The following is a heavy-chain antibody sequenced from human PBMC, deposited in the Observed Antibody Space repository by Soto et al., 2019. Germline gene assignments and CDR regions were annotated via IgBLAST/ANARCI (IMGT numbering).Heavy chain of an antibody. CDR1: GDSMSGYY. Sequence: SETLSLTCTVSGDSMSGYYGSWIRQPPGRGLEWIGFMHSNGNANYSSSLKGRATISVDTYNNQFSLILTSVTAADTAVDYCVRPGHSFATVFWGPGTLLTVSS. CDR2: MHSNGNA. V-gene: IGHV4-59*13. CDR3: VRPGHSFATVF. D-gene: IGHD4-4*01. J-gene: IGHJ4*02.